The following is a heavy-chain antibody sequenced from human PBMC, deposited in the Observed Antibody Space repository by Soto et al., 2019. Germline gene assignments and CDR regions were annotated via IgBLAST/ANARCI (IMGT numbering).Heavy chain of an antibody. CDR2: IYYSGST. D-gene: IGHD2-21*02. J-gene: IGHJ6*02. CDR3: ARGGWDCGGDCYPSPYYYGMDV. CDR1: GGSISSGGYY. V-gene: IGHV4-31*03. Sequence: PSETLSLTCTVSGGSISSGGYYWSWIRQHPGKGLEWIGYIYYSGSTYYNPSLKSRVTISVDTSKNQFSLKLSSVTAADTAVYYCARGGWDCGGDCYPSPYYYGMDVWGQGTTVPVSS.